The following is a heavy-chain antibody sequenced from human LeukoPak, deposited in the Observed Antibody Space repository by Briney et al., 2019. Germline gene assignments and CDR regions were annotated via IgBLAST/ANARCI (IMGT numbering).Heavy chain of an antibody. V-gene: IGHV4-34*01. CDR1: GGSFSGHY. CDR2: INHSGST. Sequence: SETLSLTCAVYGGSFSGHYWSWIRQPPGKGLEWIGEINHSGSTNCNPSLKSRVTISVDTSKNQFSLKLSSVTAADTAVYYCARAPTLRYYYYYYGMDVWGQGTTVTVSS. CDR3: ARAPTLRYYYYYYGMDV. J-gene: IGHJ6*02. D-gene: IGHD2-15*01.